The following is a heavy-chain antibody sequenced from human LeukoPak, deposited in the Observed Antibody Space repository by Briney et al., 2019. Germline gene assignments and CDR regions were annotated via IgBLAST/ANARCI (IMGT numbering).Heavy chain of an antibody. CDR3: ARGLYDYVWGSYRTGFDY. CDR2: INYSGST. D-gene: IGHD3-16*02. V-gene: IGHV4-34*01. CDR1: GGSFSGYY. J-gene: IGHJ4*02. Sequence: SETLSLTCAVYGGSFSGYYWSWIRQPPGKGLEGRGEINYSGSTNYNPSLKSRVTISVDTSKNQFSLKLSSVTAADTAVYYCARGLYDYVWGSYRTGFDYWGQGTLVTVSS.